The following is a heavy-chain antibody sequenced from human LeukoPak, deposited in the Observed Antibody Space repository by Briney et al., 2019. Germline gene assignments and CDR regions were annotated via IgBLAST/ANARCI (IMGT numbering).Heavy chain of an antibody. J-gene: IGHJ5*02. CDR3: ARSSDVLRFLEWPRSNWFDP. V-gene: IGHV5-51*01. CDR2: IYPGDSDT. Sequence: KVSCKASGYTFTSYAMHWVRQMPGKGLEWMGIIYPGDSDTRYSPSFQGQVTISADKSISTAYLQWSSLKASDTAMYYCARSSDVLRFLEWPRSNWFDPWGQGTLVTVSS. D-gene: IGHD3-3*01. CDR1: GYTFTSYA.